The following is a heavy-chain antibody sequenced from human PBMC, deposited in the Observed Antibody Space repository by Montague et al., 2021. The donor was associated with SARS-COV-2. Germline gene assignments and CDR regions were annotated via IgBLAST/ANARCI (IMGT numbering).Heavy chain of an antibody. CDR3: AREYSSGVYFDY. V-gene: IGHV2-70*11. CDR1: GFSLSTSGMC. J-gene: IGHJ4*02. CDR2: LDWDDDK. D-gene: IGHD6-19*01. Sequence: VKPTQTLTLTCTFSGFSLSTSGMCVSWIRQPPGKALEWLARLDWDDDKYYSTSLKTRLTISKDTSKNQVVLTMTNMDPVDTATYYCAREYSSGVYFDYWGQGTLVTVSS.